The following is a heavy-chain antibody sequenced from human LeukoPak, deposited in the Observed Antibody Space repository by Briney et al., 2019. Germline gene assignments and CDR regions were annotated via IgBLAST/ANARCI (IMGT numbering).Heavy chain of an antibody. CDR3: AKLYAGGSGSYYLDAFDI. D-gene: IGHD3-10*01. J-gene: IGHJ3*02. V-gene: IGHV3-30*18. CDR1: GFTFSSYG. CDR2: ILDDGSNK. Sequence: PGGSLRLSCAASGFTFSSYGMHWVRQAPGKGLGWVAIILDDGSNKYYADSVKGRFTISRDNSKNTLYLQMNSPRAEDTAVYYCAKLYAGGSGSYYLDAFDIWGQGTMVTVSS.